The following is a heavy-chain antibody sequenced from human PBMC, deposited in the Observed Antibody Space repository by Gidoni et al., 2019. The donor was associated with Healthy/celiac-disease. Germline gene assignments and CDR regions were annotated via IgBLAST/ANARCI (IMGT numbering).Heavy chain of an antibody. CDR1: GGTYSSYA. V-gene: IGHV1-69*01. D-gene: IGHD5-12*01. J-gene: IGHJ5*02. Sequence: QVQLVQSGAEVKKPGSSVKVSCKADGGTYSSYAISWVRQAPGQGLEWMGGIIPLFGTANYAQKFQGRVTLPAAESTSTAYMELSSLRSEDTAVYYCARGVWATKMNWFDPWGQGTLVTVSS. CDR3: ARGVWATKMNWFDP. CDR2: IIPLFGTA.